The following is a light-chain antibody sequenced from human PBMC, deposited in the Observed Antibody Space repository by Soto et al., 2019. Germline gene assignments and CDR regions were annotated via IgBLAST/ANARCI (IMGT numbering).Light chain of an antibody. CDR2: EVS. CDR1: SSDVGGHNS. Sequence: QSALTQPASVSGSPGQSTTISCTGTSSDVGGHNSVSWYQQHPGRAPRLMIYEVSNRPPGVSNRFSGSKSGTTASLTISGLQAEDEADYYCSSYTASSTYVFGPGTKVTVL. J-gene: IGLJ1*01. CDR3: SSYTASSTYV. V-gene: IGLV2-14*01.